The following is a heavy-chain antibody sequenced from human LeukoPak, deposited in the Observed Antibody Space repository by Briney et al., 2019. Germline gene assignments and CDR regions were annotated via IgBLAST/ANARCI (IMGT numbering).Heavy chain of an antibody. CDR1: GFTFSSYW. J-gene: IGHJ4*02. CDR3: ARGGNYDFWSGYSPNFDY. Sequence: GGSLRLSCAASGFTFSSYWMSWVRQAPGKGLEWVANIKQDGSEKYYVDSVKGRFTISRDNAKNSLYLQMNSLRAEDTAVYYCARGGNYDFWSGYSPNFDYWGQGTLATVSS. V-gene: IGHV3-7*01. D-gene: IGHD3-3*01. CDR2: IKQDGSEK.